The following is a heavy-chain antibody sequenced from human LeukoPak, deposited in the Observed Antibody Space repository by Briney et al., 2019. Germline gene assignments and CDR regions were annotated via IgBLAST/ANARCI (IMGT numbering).Heavy chain of an antibody. CDR1: GFTFSSYA. V-gene: IGHV3-23*01. CDR3: ARSSRGVQGVITPPKY. CDR2: ISGSGGST. J-gene: IGHJ4*02. D-gene: IGHD3-10*01. Sequence: GGSLRLSCAASGFTFSSYAMSWVRQAPGKGLEWVSAISGSGGSTYYADSVKGRFTIFRDNSKNTLYLQMNSLRAEDTAVYYCARSSRGVQGVITPPKYWGQGTLVTVSS.